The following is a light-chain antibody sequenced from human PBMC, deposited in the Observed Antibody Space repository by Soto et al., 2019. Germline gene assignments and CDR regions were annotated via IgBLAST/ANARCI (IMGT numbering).Light chain of an antibody. J-gene: IGLJ1*01. CDR1: SRDVGAYTY. CDR3: SSYRSTSTLGV. Sequence: QSARTQPASVSGSPGQSITISCSGTSRDVGAYTYVSWYQVHPGEPPKLVIYDVSKRPSGVSNRFSGSKSGNAASLTISGLQAEDEGDYYCSSYRSTSTLGVFGTGTKLTVL. CDR2: DVS. V-gene: IGLV2-14*03.